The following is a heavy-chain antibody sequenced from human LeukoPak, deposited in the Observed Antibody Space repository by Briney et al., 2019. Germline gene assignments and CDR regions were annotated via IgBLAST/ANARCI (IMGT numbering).Heavy chain of an antibody. D-gene: IGHD3-22*01. J-gene: IGHJ4*02. V-gene: IGHV4-4*07. CDR3: ARETYYDSSGNFDY. Sequence: SETLSLTCTVSGGSISSYYWSWIRQPAGKGLEWIGRIYTSGSINYNPSLKSRVTMSVDTSKNQFSLKLSSVTAADTVVYYCARETYYDSSGNFDYWGQGTLVTVSS. CDR2: IYTSGSI. CDR1: GGSISSYY.